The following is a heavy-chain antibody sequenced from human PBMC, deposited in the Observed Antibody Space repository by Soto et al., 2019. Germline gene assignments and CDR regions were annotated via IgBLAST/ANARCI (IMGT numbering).Heavy chain of an antibody. D-gene: IGHD3-22*01. V-gene: IGHV1-69*13. Sequence: SVKVSCKASGGTFSSYAISWVRQAPGQGLEWMGGIIPIFGTANYAQKFQGRVTITADESTSTAYMELSSLRSEDTAVYYCARDQGGYYDSSGYYPSHYYYGMDVWGQGTTVTVSS. CDR1: GGTFSSYA. J-gene: IGHJ6*02. CDR3: ARDQGGYYDSSGYYPSHYYYGMDV. CDR2: IIPIFGTA.